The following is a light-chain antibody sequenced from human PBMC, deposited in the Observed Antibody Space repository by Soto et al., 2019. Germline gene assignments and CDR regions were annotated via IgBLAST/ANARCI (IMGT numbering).Light chain of an antibody. Sequence: EIVMTQSPAPLSVSPGERATLSCRASQSVSSNFAWYQQKPGQAPRLLIYGASTRATGIAARFSGSGSGTEFTLTISSLQSEDFAVYYCQQYNNWPPRFTFGPGTKVDIK. CDR2: GAS. CDR1: QSVSSN. V-gene: IGKV3-15*01. J-gene: IGKJ3*01. CDR3: QQYNNWPPRFT.